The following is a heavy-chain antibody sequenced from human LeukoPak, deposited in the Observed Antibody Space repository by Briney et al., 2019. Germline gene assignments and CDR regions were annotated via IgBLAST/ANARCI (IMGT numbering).Heavy chain of an antibody. V-gene: IGHV3-21*01. CDR3: ARRSYYLDY. J-gene: IGHJ4*02. CDR2: ISPSRSYI. CDR1: GFSFSDYR. D-gene: IGHD3-10*01. Sequence: GGSLRLSCAASGFSFSDYRINWVRQAPGKGLEWVSSISPSRSYIHYADSVKGRFTISRDNVKNSLYLQMNSLRAEDTAVYYCARRSYYLDYWGQGTLVTVSS.